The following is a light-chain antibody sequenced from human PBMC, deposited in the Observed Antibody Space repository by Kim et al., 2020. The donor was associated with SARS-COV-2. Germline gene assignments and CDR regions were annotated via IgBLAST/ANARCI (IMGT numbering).Light chain of an antibody. Sequence: ASVGDRVTITLLASQSICSYFNLDQQKPGNAPKLLIYAASPLQSGVPSRFRCSGSGTDFTLTISSLQPEDFSTYYGQQSYSTPPSFGQRAQLEIK. J-gene: IGKJ5*01. V-gene: IGKV1-39*01. CDR1: QSICSY. CDR2: AAS. CDR3: QQSYSTPPS.